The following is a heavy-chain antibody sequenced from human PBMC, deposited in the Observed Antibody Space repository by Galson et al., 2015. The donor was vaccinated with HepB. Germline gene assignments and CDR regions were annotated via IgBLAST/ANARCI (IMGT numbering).Heavy chain of an antibody. CDR2: ISSSGDYT. CDR3: ARDRSGWHTFDL. Sequence: SLRLSCATSGFTFNNYFMNWVRQAPGRGLEWVSSISSSGDYTDYADSLKGRFIISRDDAKNSLSLQINSLRAEDTAVYYCARDRSGWHTFDLWGQGTLVTVFS. D-gene: IGHD6-19*01. V-gene: IGHV3-21*01. CDR1: GFTFNNYF. J-gene: IGHJ5*02.